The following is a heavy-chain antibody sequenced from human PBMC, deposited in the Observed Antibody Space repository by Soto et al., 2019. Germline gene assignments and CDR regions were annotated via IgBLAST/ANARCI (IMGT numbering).Heavy chain of an antibody. Sequence: QVQLQESGPGLVKPSQTLSLTCTVSGGSISSGGYYWSWIRQHPGKGLEWIGYIYYSGSTYYNPSLKSRVTISVDTSKNQFSLKLSSVTAADTAVYYCARGGEYYGSGSNGWFDPWGQGTLVTVSS. J-gene: IGHJ5*02. CDR1: GGSISSGGYY. D-gene: IGHD3-10*01. V-gene: IGHV4-31*03. CDR3: ARGGEYYGSGSNGWFDP. CDR2: IYYSGST.